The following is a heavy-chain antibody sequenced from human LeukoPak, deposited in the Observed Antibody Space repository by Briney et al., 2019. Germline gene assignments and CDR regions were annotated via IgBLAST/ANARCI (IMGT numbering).Heavy chain of an antibody. J-gene: IGHJ4*02. CDR3: AISFGVVSPPTDY. CDR1: GFTFSSYS. Sequence: GGSLRLSCAASGFTFSSYSMNWVRQAPGKGLEWVSSISSSSSYIYYADSVKGRFTISRDNAKNSLYLQMNSLRAEDTAVYYCAISFGVVSPPTDYWGQGTLVTVSS. V-gene: IGHV3-21*01. D-gene: IGHD3-3*01. CDR2: ISSSSSYI.